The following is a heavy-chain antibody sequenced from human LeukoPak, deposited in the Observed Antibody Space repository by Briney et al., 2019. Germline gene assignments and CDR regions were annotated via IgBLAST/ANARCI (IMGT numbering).Heavy chain of an antibody. J-gene: IGHJ4*02. CDR3: ARGRFRWLRRLDY. CDR2: INHSGST. Sequence: SETLSLTCAVYGGSFSGYYWSWIRQPPGKGLEWIGEINHSGSTNYNPSLKSRVTISVDTSKNQFSLKLSSVTAADTAVYYCARGRFRWLRRLDYWGQGTLVTVSS. D-gene: IGHD5-12*01. V-gene: IGHV4-34*01. CDR1: GGSFSGYY.